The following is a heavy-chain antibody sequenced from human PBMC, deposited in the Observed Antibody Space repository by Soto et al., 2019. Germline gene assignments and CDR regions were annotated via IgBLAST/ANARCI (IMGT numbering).Heavy chain of an antibody. Sequence: QVQLMQSGAEVRRPGTSMRISCTTSGYNFNTYGIIWVLQAPGQGLEWMGWISGYNGYTKYAQNFEDRVTLSTDPSTSTAFLELRNLRSGDTALDFCARDRDYSHTDADIDYWGQGTMVTVSS. CDR2: ISGYNGYT. CDR3: ARDRDYSHTDADIDY. CDR1: GYNFNTYG. V-gene: IGHV1-18*01. J-gene: IGHJ4*02. D-gene: IGHD3-16*01.